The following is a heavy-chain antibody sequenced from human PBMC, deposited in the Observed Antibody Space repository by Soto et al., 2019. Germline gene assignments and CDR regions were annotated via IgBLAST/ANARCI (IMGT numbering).Heavy chain of an antibody. CDR2: IYYSGST. D-gene: IGHD2-2*01. J-gene: IGHJ4*02. CDR3: ASYCSSTSCYSGSEAFDY. Sequence: SETLSLTCTASGGSISSYYWSWIRQPPGKGLEWIGYIYYSGSTNYNPSLKSRVTISVDTSKNQFSLKLSSVTAADTAVYYCASYCSSTSCYSGSEAFDYWGQGTLVTVSS. V-gene: IGHV4-59*01. CDR1: GGSISSYY.